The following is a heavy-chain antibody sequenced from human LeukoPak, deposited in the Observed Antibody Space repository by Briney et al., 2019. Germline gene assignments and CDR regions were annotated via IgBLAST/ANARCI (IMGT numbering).Heavy chain of an antibody. Sequence: PSETLSLTCAVYGGSFSGYYWSWIRQPPGKGLEWIGEINHSGSTNYNPSLKSRVTMSVDTSKNQFSLKLSSVTAADTAVYYCARGSDVYTAMVTYCFDYWGQGTLVTVSS. CDR3: ARGSDVYTAMVTYCFDY. V-gene: IGHV4-34*01. D-gene: IGHD5-18*01. CDR1: GGSFSGYY. CDR2: INHSGST. J-gene: IGHJ4*02.